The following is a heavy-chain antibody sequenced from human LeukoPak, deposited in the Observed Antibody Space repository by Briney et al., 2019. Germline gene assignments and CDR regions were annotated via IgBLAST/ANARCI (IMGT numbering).Heavy chain of an antibody. CDR3: AKISRYDPSDGFPFDY. Sequence: GGSLRLSCAASGFTFSSYGMHWVRQAPGKGLEWVAFIRYDGSNKYYADSVKGRFTISRDNSKNTLYLQMNSLRAEDTAVYYCAKISRYDPSDGFPFDYWGQGTLVTVSS. V-gene: IGHV3-30*02. CDR1: GFTFSSYG. CDR2: IRYDGSNK. J-gene: IGHJ4*02. D-gene: IGHD3-3*01.